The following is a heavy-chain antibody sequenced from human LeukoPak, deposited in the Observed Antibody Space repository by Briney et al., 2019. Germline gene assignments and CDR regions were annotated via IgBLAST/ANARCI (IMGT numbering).Heavy chain of an antibody. Sequence: GGSLRLSCAASGFTFSNYSMNWIRQAPGKGLEWVSSMSVGSGLIYYAESVKGRFTVFRDNAKKSLYLQMNSLRAEDTAVYYCAREFEGTASGAGYWGQGTLVTVSS. D-gene: IGHD1-26*01. J-gene: IGHJ4*02. CDR2: MSVGSGLI. V-gene: IGHV3-21*01. CDR3: AREFEGTASGAGY. CDR1: GFTFSNYS.